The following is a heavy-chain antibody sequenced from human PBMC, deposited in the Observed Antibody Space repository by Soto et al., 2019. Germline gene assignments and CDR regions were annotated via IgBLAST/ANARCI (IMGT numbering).Heavy chain of an antibody. CDR1: GFTFSSYA. CDR2: ISGSGGST. J-gene: IGHJ4*02. D-gene: IGHD5-18*01. V-gene: IGHV3-23*01. Sequence: EVQLLESGGGLVQPGGSLRLSCAASGFTFSSYAMSWVRQAPGKGLEWVSAISGSGGSTYYADSVKGRFTISRDNSKNTLYLQMNSLRAEDTAVYYCARDLYSYGYFDYWGQGTLVTVSS. CDR3: ARDLYSYGYFDY.